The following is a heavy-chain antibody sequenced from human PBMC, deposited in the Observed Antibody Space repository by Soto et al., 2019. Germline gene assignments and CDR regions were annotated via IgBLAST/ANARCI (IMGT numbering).Heavy chain of an antibody. D-gene: IGHD2-2*01. J-gene: IGHJ6*02. CDR3: ARELVLVPAATQYYYYGMDV. CDR2: IKQDGSEK. Sequence: GGSLRLSCAASGFTFSSYWMSWVRQAPGKGLEWVANIKQDGSEKYYVDSVKGRFTISRDNAKNSRYLQMNSLRAEDTAVYYCARELVLVPAATQYYYYGMDVWGQGTTVTVSS. V-gene: IGHV3-7*01. CDR1: GFTFSSYW.